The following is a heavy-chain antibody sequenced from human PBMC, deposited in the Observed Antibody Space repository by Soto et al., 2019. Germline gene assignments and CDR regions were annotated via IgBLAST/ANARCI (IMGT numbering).Heavy chain of an antibody. Sequence: ASVKVSCKASGYTFTSYGISWVRQAPGQGLEWMGWISAYNGNTNYAQKLRGRVTMTTDTSTSTAYMELRSLRSDDTAVYYCARAFTIGYSGYAAGYGMDVWGQGTTVTVSS. CDR3: ARAFTIGYSGYAAGYGMDV. D-gene: IGHD5-12*01. J-gene: IGHJ6*02. V-gene: IGHV1-18*01. CDR1: GYTFTSYG. CDR2: ISAYNGNT.